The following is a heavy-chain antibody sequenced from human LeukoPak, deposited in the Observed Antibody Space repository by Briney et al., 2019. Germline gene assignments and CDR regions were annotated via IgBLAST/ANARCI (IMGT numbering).Heavy chain of an antibody. J-gene: IGHJ4*02. CDR3: ANLFSSGSHDY. Sequence: ASVKVSCEASGYTFTGYYMHWVRQAPGQGLEWMGRINPNSGGTNYAQKFQGRVTMTRDTSISTAYMELSRLRSDDTAVYYCANLFSSGSHDYWGQGTLVTASS. CDR2: INPNSGGT. D-gene: IGHD3-10*01. CDR1: GYTFTGYY. V-gene: IGHV1-2*06.